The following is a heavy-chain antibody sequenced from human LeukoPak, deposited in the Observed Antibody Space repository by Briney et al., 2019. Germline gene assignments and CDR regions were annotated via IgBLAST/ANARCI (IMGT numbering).Heavy chain of an antibody. CDR1: GGSLSSYY. CDR3: ARAAKYYYESSDTRAWYFDL. J-gene: IGHJ2*01. CDR2: IYYSGST. D-gene: IGHD3-22*01. Sequence: SGTLSLTCAVSGGSLSSYYSSWIRHPPQQGLEWSGYIYYSGSTYYNPSLKSRVTISVDTSKNQFSLKLSSVTAADTAVYYCARAAKYYYESSDTRAWYFDLWGRGTLVTVSS. V-gene: IGHV4-59*01.